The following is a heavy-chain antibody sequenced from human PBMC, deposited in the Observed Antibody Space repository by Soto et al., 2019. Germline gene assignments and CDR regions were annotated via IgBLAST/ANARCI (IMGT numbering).Heavy chain of an antibody. V-gene: IGHV5-51*01. Sequence: KVSCKASGYSFTSYWIGWVRQMPGKGLEWMGIIYPGDSDTRYSPSFQGQVTISADKSISTAYLQWSSLKASDTAMYYCARHSGSSSSYYYYYYGMDVWGQGTTVTVSS. J-gene: IGHJ6*02. CDR1: GYSFTSYW. CDR3: ARHSGSSSSYYYYYYGMDV. CDR2: IYPGDSDT. D-gene: IGHD6-6*01.